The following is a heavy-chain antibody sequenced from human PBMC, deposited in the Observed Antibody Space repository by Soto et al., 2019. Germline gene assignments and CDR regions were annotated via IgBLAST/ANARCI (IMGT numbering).Heavy chain of an antibody. V-gene: IGHV1-69*04. Sequence: ASVKVSCKASGGTFSSYAISWVRQAPGQGLEWMGRIIPILGIANYAQKFQGRVTITADKSTSTAYMELSSLRSEDTAVYYCARGPILWIQLWFDYWGQGTLVTVSS. CDR3: ARGPILWIQLWFDY. J-gene: IGHJ4*02. CDR1: GGTFSSYA. D-gene: IGHD5-18*01. CDR2: IIPILGIA.